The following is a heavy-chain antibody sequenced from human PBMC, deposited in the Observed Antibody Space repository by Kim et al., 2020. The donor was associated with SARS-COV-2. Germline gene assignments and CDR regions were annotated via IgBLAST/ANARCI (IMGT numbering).Heavy chain of an antibody. D-gene: IGHD6-13*01. V-gene: IGHV4-34*01. CDR1: GGSFSGYY. CDR3: ARGRVVAAAGILIPYYYY. Sequence: SETLSLTCAVYGGSFSGYYWSWIRQPPGKGLEWIGELNHSGSTNYNPSLKSRVTISVDTSKNQFSLKLSSVTAADTAVYYCARGRVVAAAGILIPYYYY. J-gene: IGHJ6*01. CDR2: LNHSGST.